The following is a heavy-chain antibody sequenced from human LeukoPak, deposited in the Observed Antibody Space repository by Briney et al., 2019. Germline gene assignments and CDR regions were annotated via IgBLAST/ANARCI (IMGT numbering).Heavy chain of an antibody. CDR1: GGTFSSYA. CDR3: ARTPPATVTTYPYYYYYMDV. D-gene: IGHD4-17*01. CDR2: IIPIFGTA. Sequence: SVKVSCKASGGTFSSYAISWVRQAPGQGLEWMGRIIPIFGTANYAQKFRGRVTITTDESTSTAYMELSSLRSEDTAVYYCARTPPATVTTYPYYYYYMDVWGKGTTVTVSS. V-gene: IGHV1-69*05. J-gene: IGHJ6*03.